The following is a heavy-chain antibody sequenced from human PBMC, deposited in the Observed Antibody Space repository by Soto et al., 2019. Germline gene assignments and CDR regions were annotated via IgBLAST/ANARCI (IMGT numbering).Heavy chain of an antibody. CDR2: IYAGGTT. V-gene: IGHV3-53*01. CDR3: AILDYGGNSERLT. D-gene: IGHD4-17*01. CDR1: GFIVSSHY. J-gene: IGHJ5*02. Sequence: EVQLVESGGDLIQPGGSLRLSCAASGFIVSSHYMSWVRQAPGKGLEWVSVIYAGGTTYYADSVKGRFTISRDDSKNTLYLQMNSLRAEDTAVYYCAILDYGGNSERLTWGQGTLVTVSS.